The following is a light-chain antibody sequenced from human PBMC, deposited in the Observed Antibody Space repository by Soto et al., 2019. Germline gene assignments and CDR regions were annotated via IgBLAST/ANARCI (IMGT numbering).Light chain of an antibody. V-gene: IGLV2-23*01. CDR2: EGS. Sequence: QSVLTQPASVSGSPGQSITISCTGTSSDVGSYNLVSWYQQHPGKAPKLMIYEGSKRPSGVSNRFSGSKSGNTASLTISGLQAEDEADYSCCSYAGRGVFGGGTKLTVL. CDR1: SSDVGSYNL. J-gene: IGLJ3*02. CDR3: CSYAGRGV.